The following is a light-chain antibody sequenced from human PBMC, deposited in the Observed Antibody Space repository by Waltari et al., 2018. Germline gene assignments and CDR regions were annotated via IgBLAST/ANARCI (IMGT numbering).Light chain of an antibody. CDR1: SSNIGSNY. Sequence: QSVLTQPPSASGTPGQRVTISCSGSSSNIGSNYVYWYQQLPGTAPKRLIYRSNQRPAGVPGRFAGSKSGTSASLAISGLRSEDEADYYCAAWDDSLSVVVFGGGTKLTVL. CDR2: RSN. CDR3: AAWDDSLSVVV. V-gene: IGLV1-47*01. J-gene: IGLJ2*01.